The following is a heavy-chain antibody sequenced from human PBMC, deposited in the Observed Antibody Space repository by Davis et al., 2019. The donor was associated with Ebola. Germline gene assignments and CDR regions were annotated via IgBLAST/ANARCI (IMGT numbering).Heavy chain of an antibody. Sequence: GESLKISCAASGFTFSSYSMNWVRQAPGKGLEWVSYISSSSSTIYYADSVKGRFTISRDNAKNSLYLQMNSLRDEDTAVYYCARAPYDFWSGYYDYWGQGTLVTVSS. CDR3: ARAPYDFWSGYYDY. CDR2: ISSSSSTI. CDR1: GFTFSSYS. V-gene: IGHV3-48*02. D-gene: IGHD3-3*01. J-gene: IGHJ4*02.